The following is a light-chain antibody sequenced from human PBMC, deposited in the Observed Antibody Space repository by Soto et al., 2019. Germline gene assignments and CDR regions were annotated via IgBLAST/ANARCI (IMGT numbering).Light chain of an antibody. V-gene: IGKV3-15*01. J-gene: IGKJ1*01. CDR3: QQYNDWPLT. CDR2: GAF. Sequence: IVMTQSPVTLSLSPGERVTLSCRASQSVSSNLAWYQQKPGQAPSLLIYGAFTRATGIPASFSGTGSGTEFTLTISSLQSEDFALYYCQQYNDWPLTFGQGTKVDIK. CDR1: QSVSSN.